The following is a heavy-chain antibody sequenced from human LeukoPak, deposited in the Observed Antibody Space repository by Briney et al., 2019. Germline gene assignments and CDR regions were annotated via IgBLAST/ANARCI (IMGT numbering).Heavy chain of an antibody. V-gene: IGHV5-51*01. J-gene: IGHJ5*02. CDR1: GYSFTSYW. CDR2: IYPSDSDT. Sequence: GESLKISCKGSGYSFTSYWIGWVRHMPGKGLEWMGIIYPSDSDTRYNPSFQGQVIVSADKSISTAYLQWGSLKASDTAMYYCARGGSSPGNWFDPWGQGTLVTVSS. D-gene: IGHD6-13*01. CDR3: ARGGSSPGNWFDP.